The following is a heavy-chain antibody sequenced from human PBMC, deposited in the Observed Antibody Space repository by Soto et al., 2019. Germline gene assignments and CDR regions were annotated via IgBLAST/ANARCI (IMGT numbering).Heavy chain of an antibody. J-gene: IGHJ4*02. CDR2: IYNSGTT. Sequence: PSETPSLTCTVSGGSVSSHYWSWIRQPPGKGLEWIGFIYNSGTTYYNPSLKSRGTISVDTSENQFSLKLNSVTAADTAVYYCARGRGGSPAYDYWGQGTLVTVSS. V-gene: IGHV4-59*02. CDR1: GGSVSSHY. D-gene: IGHD1-26*01. CDR3: ARGRGGSPAYDY.